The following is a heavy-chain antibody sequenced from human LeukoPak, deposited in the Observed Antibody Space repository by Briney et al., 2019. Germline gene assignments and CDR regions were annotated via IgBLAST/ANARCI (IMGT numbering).Heavy chain of an antibody. CDR2: INPNSGGT. D-gene: IGHD1-26*01. J-gene: IGHJ4*02. CDR3: ARERPYSGSYSDY. Sequence: VASVKVSCKASGYTFTGYYMHWVRQAPGQGLEWMGWINPNSGGTNYAQKFQGRVTMTRDTSISTAYMELSRLRSDDTAVYYCARERPYSGSYSDYWGQGTLVTVSS. V-gene: IGHV1-2*02. CDR1: GYTFTGYY.